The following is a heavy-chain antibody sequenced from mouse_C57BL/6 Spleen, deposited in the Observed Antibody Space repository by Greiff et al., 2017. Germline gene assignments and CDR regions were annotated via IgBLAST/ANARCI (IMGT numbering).Heavy chain of an antibody. D-gene: IGHD1-1*01. CDR2: IDPADGES. CDR3: AVHYYGGSYVGCAY. V-gene: IGHV14-2*01. CDR1: GFNIKDYY. J-gene: IGHJ3*01. Sequence: VQLQQSGAELVKPGASVRLSCTASGFNIKDYYMHWVKQRTEQALEWLGWIDPADGESKSASTFQVKAPITVDTSSITAYLPRSSLTSEDTAVYYVAVHYYGGSYVGCAYWGQGTLVTVSA.